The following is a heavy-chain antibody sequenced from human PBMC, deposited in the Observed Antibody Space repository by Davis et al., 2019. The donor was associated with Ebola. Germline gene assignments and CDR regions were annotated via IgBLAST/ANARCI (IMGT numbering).Heavy chain of an antibody. J-gene: IGHJ6*02. V-gene: IGHV5-51*01. CDR1: GFTFTTYW. CDR2: IFPADSDT. Sequence: GGSLRLSCKGSGFTFTTYWIGWVRQMPGKGLEWMGIIFPADSDTRYSPSFQGQVTISADKSINTAYLQWSSLKASDTAIYYCARQGIDTSMLDYHYYGMDVWGQGTTVTVSS. CDR3: ARQGIDTSMLDYHYYGMDV. D-gene: IGHD5-18*01.